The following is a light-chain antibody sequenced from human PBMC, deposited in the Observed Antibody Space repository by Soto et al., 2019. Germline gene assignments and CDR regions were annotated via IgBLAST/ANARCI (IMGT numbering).Light chain of an antibody. CDR3: LQATNWPWT. CDR2: KVS. V-gene: IGKV2-30*01. CDR1: QSLLSRDGETY. J-gene: IGKJ1*01. Sequence: VMTQSPLSLSLPLGQSASISCRSSQSLLSRDGETYLNWYHQRTGQSPRRLIHKVSQRDSGVPDRISGSGSGTDFTLEISRVEAEDVVVYYCLQATNWPWTFGQGTKVDI.